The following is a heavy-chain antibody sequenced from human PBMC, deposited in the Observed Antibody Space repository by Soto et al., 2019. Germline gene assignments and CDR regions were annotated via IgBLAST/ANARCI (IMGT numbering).Heavy chain of an antibody. Sequence: QVQLVESGGGVVQPGRSLRLSCAASGFTFSSYAMHWVRQAPGKGLEWVAVISYDGSNKYYADSVKGRFTISRDNSKNTLYLQMISLRAEDTAVYYCACGGYFWSGSPPYYYYGMDVWGQGTTVTVSS. V-gene: IGHV3-30-3*01. CDR3: ACGGYFWSGSPPYYYYGMDV. CDR1: GFTFSSYA. D-gene: IGHD3-3*01. CDR2: ISYDGSNK. J-gene: IGHJ6*02.